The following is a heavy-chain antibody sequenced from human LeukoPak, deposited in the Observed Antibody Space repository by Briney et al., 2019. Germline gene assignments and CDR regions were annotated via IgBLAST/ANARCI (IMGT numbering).Heavy chain of an antibody. Sequence: SVKVSCKASGGTFSGYAISWVRQAPGQGLEWMGGIIPIFGTANYAQKFQGRVTITADESTSTAYMELSSLRSEDTAVYYCARMGDIVVVPAAYSFDYWGQGTLVTVSS. CDR2: IIPIFGTA. D-gene: IGHD2-2*01. CDR1: GGTFSGYA. J-gene: IGHJ4*02. CDR3: ARMGDIVVVPAAYSFDY. V-gene: IGHV1-69*13.